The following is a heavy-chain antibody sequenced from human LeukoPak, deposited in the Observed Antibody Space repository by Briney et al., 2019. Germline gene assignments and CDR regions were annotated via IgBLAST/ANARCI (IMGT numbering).Heavy chain of an antibody. CDR2: ISWNSGSI. CDR1: GFTFDDYA. D-gene: IGHD3-22*01. CDR3: ARDTHDRVDSSGYYSYYYYYGMDV. V-gene: IGHV3-9*01. Sequence: PGRSLRLSCAASGFTFDDYAMHWVRQAPGKGLEWVSGISWNSGSIGYADSVKGRFTISRDNAKNSLYLQMNSLRAEDTAVYYCARDTHDRVDSSGYYSYYYYYGMDVWGQGTTVTVSS. J-gene: IGHJ6*02.